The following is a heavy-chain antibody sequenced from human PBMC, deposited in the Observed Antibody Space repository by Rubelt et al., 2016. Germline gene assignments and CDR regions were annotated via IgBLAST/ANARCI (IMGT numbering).Heavy chain of an antibody. J-gene: IGHJ4*02. Sequence: QVQLQESGPGLVKPSETLSLTCTVSAGSISSYYWSWIRQPPGKGLEWIGYIYHSGSTNSNPSLKSRVTILVDTSKNQFSLKLSSVTAADTAIYYCARGGDRDYGHYWGQGTLVTVSS. V-gene: IGHV4-59*01. D-gene: IGHD4-17*01. CDR3: ARGGDRDYGHY. CDR2: IYHSGST. CDR1: AGSISSYY.